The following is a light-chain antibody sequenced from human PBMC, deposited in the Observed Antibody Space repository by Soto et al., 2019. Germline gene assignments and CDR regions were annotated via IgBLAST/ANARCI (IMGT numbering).Light chain of an antibody. Sequence: ETVMTQSPATLSVSPGETATLSCRASQNVYTNLAWYQQKPGQAPRLVLYGASTRATGVPARFSGSGSGTEFTLTISSLQSEDFAVYYCQQYNSWPPYTFGQGTKVDNK. CDR1: QNVYTN. CDR3: QQYNSWPPYT. V-gene: IGKV3-15*01. J-gene: IGKJ2*01. CDR2: GAS.